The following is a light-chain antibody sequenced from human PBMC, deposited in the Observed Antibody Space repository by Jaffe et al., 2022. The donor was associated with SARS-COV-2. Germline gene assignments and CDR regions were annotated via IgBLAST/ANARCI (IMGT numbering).Light chain of an antibody. V-gene: IGKV1-8*01. CDR3: QQYYSYPPRT. CDR2: AAS. J-gene: IGKJ2*01. CDR1: QGISSY. Sequence: AIRMTQSPSSFSASTGDRVTITCRASQGISSYLAWYQQKPGKAPKLLIYAASTLQSGVPSRFSGSGSGTDFTLTISCLQSEDFATYYCQQYYSYPPRTFGQGTKLEIK.